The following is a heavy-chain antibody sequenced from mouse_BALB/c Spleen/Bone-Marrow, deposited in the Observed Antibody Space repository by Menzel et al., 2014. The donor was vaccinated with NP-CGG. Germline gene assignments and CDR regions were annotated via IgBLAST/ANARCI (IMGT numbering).Heavy chain of an antibody. CDR3: TRSTGFYYGMDY. J-gene: IGHJ4*01. CDR2: IYPGNNDT. V-gene: IGHV1-5*01. Sequence: EVQLQQSGTVLARPGASMKMSCKASGYTFTIYWMHWVKQRPGQGLEWIGTIYPGNNDTNYNQKFKGKAKLTAVTSTSTACMELSSLTNEDSAAYYCTRSTGFYYGMDYWGQGTSVTVSS. CDR1: GYTFTIYW.